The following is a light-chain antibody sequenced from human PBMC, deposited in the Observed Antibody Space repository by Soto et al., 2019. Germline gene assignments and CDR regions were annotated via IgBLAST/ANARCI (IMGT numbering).Light chain of an antibody. V-gene: IGLV2-14*01. Sequence: QSALTQPASVSGSPGQSITISCTGTSSDVGGYNYVYWYQQHAGKAPKLLIYEVSNRPSGVSNRFSGSKSGNTASLTISGLQPDDEVDYHCSSYTSSSTDVIFGGGTKVTVL. J-gene: IGLJ2*01. CDR2: EVS. CDR1: SSDVGGYNY. CDR3: SSYTSSSTDVI.